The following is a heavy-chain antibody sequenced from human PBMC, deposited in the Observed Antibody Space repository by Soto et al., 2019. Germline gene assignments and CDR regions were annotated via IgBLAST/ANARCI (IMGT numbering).Heavy chain of an antibody. J-gene: IGHJ3*02. D-gene: IGHD4-17*01. CDR1: GFTFSSYG. V-gene: IGHV3-30*18. CDR2: ISYDGSNK. Sequence: QVQLVESGGGVVQPGRSLRLSCAASGFTFSSYGMHWVRQAPGKGLEWVTVISYDGSNKYYADSVKGRFTISRDNSKNTLYLQMNSPRAEDTAVYYCAKGDYGDYVDAFDIWGQGTMVTVSS. CDR3: AKGDYGDYVDAFDI.